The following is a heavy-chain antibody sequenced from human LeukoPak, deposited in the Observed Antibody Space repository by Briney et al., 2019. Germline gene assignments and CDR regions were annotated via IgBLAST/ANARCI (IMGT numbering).Heavy chain of an antibody. CDR1: GFTCSSYG. J-gene: IGHJ4*02. Sequence: PGGSLRLSCAASGFTCSSYGMHWVRQAPGKGLEWVAVIWYDGSNKYYADSVKGRFTISRDNSKNTLYLQMNSLRAEDTAVYYCAKDLSYYYDSSGYNFDYWGQGTLVTVSS. V-gene: IGHV3-33*06. CDR3: AKDLSYYYDSSGYNFDY. D-gene: IGHD3-22*01. CDR2: IWYDGSNK.